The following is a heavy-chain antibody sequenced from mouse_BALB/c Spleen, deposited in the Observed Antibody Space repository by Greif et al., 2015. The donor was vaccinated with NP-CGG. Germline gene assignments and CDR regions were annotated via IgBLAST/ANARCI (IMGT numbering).Heavy chain of an antibody. CDR1: GFSLTSYD. J-gene: IGHJ3*01. V-gene: IGHV2-9-2*01. Sequence: VKLMESGPGLVAPSQSLSITCTVSGFSLTSYDISWIRQPPGKGLEWLGVIWTGGGTNYNSAFMSRLSISKDNSKSQVFLKMNSLQTDDTAIYYCVGTFAYWGQGTLVTVSA. CDR3: VGTFAY. CDR2: IWTGGGT.